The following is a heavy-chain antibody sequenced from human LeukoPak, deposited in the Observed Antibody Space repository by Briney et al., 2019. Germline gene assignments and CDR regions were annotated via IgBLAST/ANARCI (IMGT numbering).Heavy chain of an antibody. CDR1: GFTFSSYW. V-gene: IGHV3-21*04. CDR3: ARVLRYCSGGNCYSGGLGYMDV. Sequence: PGGSLRLSCAASGFTFSSYWMHWVRQAPGKGLEWVSSITSTSSYIYYADSVKGRFTISRDNAKNSLFLQMNSLRAEDTAVYYCARVLRYCSGGNCYSGGLGYMDVWGKGTTVTISS. D-gene: IGHD2-15*01. J-gene: IGHJ6*03. CDR2: ITSTSSYI.